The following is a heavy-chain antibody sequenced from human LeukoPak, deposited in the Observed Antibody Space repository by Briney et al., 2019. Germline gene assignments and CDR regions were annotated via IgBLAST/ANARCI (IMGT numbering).Heavy chain of an antibody. Sequence: PSETLSLTCTVSGGSISSYYWSWIRQPPGKGLEWIGYIYYSGSTNYNPSLKSRVTISIDTSKNQFSLKLNSVSAADTAVYYCARLTVPLRFDPWGQGTLVTVSS. CDR3: ARLTVPLRFDP. D-gene: IGHD2-2*01. V-gene: IGHV4-59*01. CDR2: IYYSGST. CDR1: GGSISSYY. J-gene: IGHJ5*02.